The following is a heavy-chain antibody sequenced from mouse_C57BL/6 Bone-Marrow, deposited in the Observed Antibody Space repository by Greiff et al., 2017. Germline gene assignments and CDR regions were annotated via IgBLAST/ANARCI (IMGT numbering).Heavy chain of an antibody. CDR2: IDPENGDT. D-gene: IGHD1-1*01. CDR3: TTSYYCGSGDY. V-gene: IGHV14-4*01. CDR1: GFNIKDDY. Sequence: EVQLQQSGAELVRPGASVKLSCTASGFNIKDDYMHWVKQRPEQGLEWIGRIDPENGDTAYASKFQGKATITADTSSNTAYLQLSSLTSEDTAVYYCTTSYYCGSGDYWGQGTTLTVSS. J-gene: IGHJ2*01.